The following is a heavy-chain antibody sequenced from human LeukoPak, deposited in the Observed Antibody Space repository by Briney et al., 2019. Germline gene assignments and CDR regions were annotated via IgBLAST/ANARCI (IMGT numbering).Heavy chain of an antibody. D-gene: IGHD4/OR15-4a*01. CDR2: IYSFGST. V-gene: IGHV3-53*01. J-gene: IGHJ4*02. Sequence: GGSLRLSCAASGLTVSSSYMTWVRQAPGKGLEWVSVIYSFGSTYYADSVKGRFTISRDSSRNTLYLQMDSLSAEDTAIYYCATCRAQLWCEYWGQGTLVTVSS. CDR3: ATCRAQLWCEY. CDR1: GLTVSSSY.